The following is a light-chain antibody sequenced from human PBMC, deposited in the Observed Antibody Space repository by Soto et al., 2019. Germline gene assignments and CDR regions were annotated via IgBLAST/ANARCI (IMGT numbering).Light chain of an antibody. Sequence: QTVVTQEPSLTVSPGGTVTLTCASSTGPVTSDYYPNWLQQKPGQAPRALIYSTNNRHAWTPARFSGSLLGGKAALTLAAVQPEDEAEYYCLLYYGGVRVFGGGTKLTVL. V-gene: IGLV7-43*01. CDR3: LLYYGGVRV. CDR2: STN. CDR1: TGPVTSDYY. J-gene: IGLJ2*01.